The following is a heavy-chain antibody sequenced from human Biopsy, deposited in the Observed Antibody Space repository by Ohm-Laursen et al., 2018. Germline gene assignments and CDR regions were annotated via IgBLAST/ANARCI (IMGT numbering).Heavy chain of an antibody. CDR3: ASGNIGGVGLDV. D-gene: IGHD3-10*01. CDR1: GDTFTTSA. J-gene: IGHJ6*02. Sequence: SVTVSCKPSGDTFTTSATSWVRQVPGQGLDWMGRIIPILGTVDYGQNFQGRVTIRADTSTTFLELTSLRYDDTAVYYCASGNIGGVGLDVWGLGTTVTVSS. CDR2: IIPILGTV. V-gene: IGHV1-69*04.